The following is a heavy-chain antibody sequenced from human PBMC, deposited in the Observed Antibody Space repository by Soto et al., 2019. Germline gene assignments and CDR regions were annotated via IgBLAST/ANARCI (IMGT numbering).Heavy chain of an antibody. CDR2: INPSGGST. CDR3: AREAATGTMVRGVTPDFDY. V-gene: IGHV1-46*01. D-gene: IGHD3-10*01. J-gene: IGHJ4*02. CDR1: GYTFTSYY. Sequence: ASEKVSCKASGYTFTSYYMHCVRQATGQGLEWMGIINPSGGSTSYAQKFQGRVTMTRDTSTSTVYMELSSLRSEDTAVYYCAREAATGTMVRGVTPDFDYWGQGTLVNVSS.